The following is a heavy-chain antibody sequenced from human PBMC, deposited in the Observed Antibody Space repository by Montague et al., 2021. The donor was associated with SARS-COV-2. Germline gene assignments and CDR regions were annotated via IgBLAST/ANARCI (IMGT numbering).Heavy chain of an antibody. CDR2: IYRGGSIT. Sequence: SLRLSCAASGLTFNNYAFSWVRQAPGKGLKWVSIIYRGGSITYYADALKGRYTISRDDFKNTVYLQVNSLRADDTAVYYCARDPESWWMTFDYWGQGALVTVSS. V-gene: IGHV3-23*03. CDR3: ARDPESWWMTFDY. CDR1: GLTFNNYA. D-gene: IGHD2-8*01. J-gene: IGHJ4*02.